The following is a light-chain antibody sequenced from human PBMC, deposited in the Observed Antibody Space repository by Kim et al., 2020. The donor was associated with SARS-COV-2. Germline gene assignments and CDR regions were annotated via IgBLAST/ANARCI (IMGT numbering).Light chain of an antibody. CDR2: HAS. CDR1: QSVSTF. CDR3: QQRSDWRT. V-gene: IGKV3-11*01. J-gene: IGKJ1*01. Sequence: EIVLTQSPATLSLSPGERATLSCRASQSVSTFLAWYQQKPGQAPRLLISHASNRATGIPARFSGSGSGTDFTLTISSLEPEDFAVYYCQQRSDWRTFGQGTKVDIK.